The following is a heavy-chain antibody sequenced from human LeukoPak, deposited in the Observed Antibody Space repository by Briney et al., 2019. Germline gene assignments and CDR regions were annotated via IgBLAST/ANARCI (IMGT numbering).Heavy chain of an antibody. J-gene: IGHJ4*02. CDR2: IYSGGST. CDR3: ASVRGSTIQLWLGVFDY. Sequence: RTGGSLRLSCAASGFTVSSNYMSWVRQAPGKGLEWVSVIYSGGSTYYADSVKGRFTISRDNSKNALYLQMNSLRAEDTAVYYCASVRGSTIQLWLGVFDYWGQGTLVTVSS. V-gene: IGHV3-53*05. D-gene: IGHD5-18*01. CDR1: GFTVSSNY.